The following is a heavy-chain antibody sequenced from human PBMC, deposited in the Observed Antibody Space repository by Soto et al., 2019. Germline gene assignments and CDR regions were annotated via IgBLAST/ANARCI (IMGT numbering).Heavy chain of an antibody. V-gene: IGHV1-8*01. D-gene: IGHD2-15*01. J-gene: IGHJ4*02. CDR2: VNPDTGDT. CDR3: VRQAGGASTPGDDY. Sequence: QVQLVQSGAEVKKPGASVKVSCKASGYTFVAFDIAWVRQASGQGLEWVGWVNPDTGDTAYKREFQGRLSMTRDTSINTVYMELSSLTPDDTAMYSCVRQAGGASTPGDDYWGQGTLVTVSP. CDR1: GYTFVAFD.